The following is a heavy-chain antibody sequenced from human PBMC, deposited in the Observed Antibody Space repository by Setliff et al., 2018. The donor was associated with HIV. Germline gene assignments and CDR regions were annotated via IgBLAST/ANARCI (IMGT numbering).Heavy chain of an antibody. CDR3: ATQITMVRGVVKWFDP. CDR2: IFYSGST. J-gene: IGHJ5*02. D-gene: IGHD3-10*01. CDR1: GGSISSASYY. Sequence: SETLSLTCAVSGGSISSASYYWGWIRQPPGKGLEWIGSIFYSGSTYYNPSLKSRVTISVDTSKNQFSLNLSSVTAADTAVYYCATQITMVRGVVKWFDPWGQGTLVTVPS. V-gene: IGHV4-39*01.